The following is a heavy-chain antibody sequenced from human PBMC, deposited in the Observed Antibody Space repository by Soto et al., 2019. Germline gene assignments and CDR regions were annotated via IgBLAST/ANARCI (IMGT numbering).Heavy chain of an antibody. CDR1: GFTFSSYD. J-gene: IGHJ6*02. CDR2: IGTAGDT. CDR3: ARDQIRAALRIFTPQNRKYGMDV. Sequence: PGGSLRLSCAASGFTFSSYDMHWVRQATGKGLEWVSAIGTAGDTYYPGSVKGRFTISRENAKNSLYLQMNSLRAEDTAVYYCARDQIRAALRIFTPQNRKYGMDVWGQGTTVTVSS. V-gene: IGHV3-13*01. D-gene: IGHD6-6*01.